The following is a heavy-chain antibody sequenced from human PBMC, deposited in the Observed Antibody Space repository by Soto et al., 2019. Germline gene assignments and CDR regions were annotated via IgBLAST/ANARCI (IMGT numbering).Heavy chain of an antibody. CDR1: RFTFSSFG. CDR2: ISYAGGRT. CDR3: AKDIGYSSGWIDY. V-gene: IGHV3-30*18. J-gene: IGHJ4*02. Sequence: GGSLRLSCAASRFTFSSFGMHWVRQAPGKGLEWVAIISYAGGRTDFADSVKGRFTISRDDSKKPLYLHMSSLRPEDTAMYYCAKDIGYSSGWIDYWGQGTLVTVSS. D-gene: IGHD6-25*01.